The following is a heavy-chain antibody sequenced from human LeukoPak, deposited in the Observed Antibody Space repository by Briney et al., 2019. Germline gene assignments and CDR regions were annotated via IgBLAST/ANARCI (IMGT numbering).Heavy chain of an antibody. D-gene: IGHD2-2*01. CDR2: IRYDGGNT. CDR3: AKDEVVPGYYYTDV. J-gene: IGHJ6*03. CDR1: GFIFSNYA. Sequence: PGGSLRLSCAASGFIFSNYAMQWVRQAPGMGLEWVAVIRYDGGNTYYADSVKGRFTISRDNSKNTMYRQMNSLNAEDTAVYYCAKDEVVPGYYYTDVWGRGTTVTISS. V-gene: IGHV3-30*02.